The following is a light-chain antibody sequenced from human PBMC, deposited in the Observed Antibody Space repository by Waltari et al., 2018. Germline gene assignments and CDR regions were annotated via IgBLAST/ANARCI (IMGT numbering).Light chain of an antibody. CDR1: QSISKY. Sequence: EIMLTQSPGTLSLSPGERATLSCRASQSISKYLAWYQQKPGQAPRLLIYDASIRATGIPDRFSGSGYGTDFSLTISRLEPEDYAVYSCQKYGSLPATFGRGTKVEIK. J-gene: IGKJ1*01. CDR2: DAS. V-gene: IGKV3-20*01. CDR3: QKYGSLPAT.